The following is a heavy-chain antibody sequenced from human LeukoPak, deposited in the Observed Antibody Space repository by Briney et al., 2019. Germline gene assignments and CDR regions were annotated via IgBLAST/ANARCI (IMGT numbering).Heavy chain of an antibody. Sequence: GGSLRLSCAASGFTFSSYGMHWVRQAPGKGLECVAFIWYDGSNKYYADSVKGRFTISRDNSKNTLYLQMDSLRAEDTAVYYCARGECSGGSCLSTFDYWGQGILVTVSS. D-gene: IGHD2-15*01. V-gene: IGHV3-33*01. CDR1: GFTFSSYG. CDR2: IWYDGSNK. CDR3: ARGECSGGSCLSTFDY. J-gene: IGHJ4*02.